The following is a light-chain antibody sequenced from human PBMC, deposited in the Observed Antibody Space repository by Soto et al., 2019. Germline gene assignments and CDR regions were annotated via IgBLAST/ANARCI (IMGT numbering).Light chain of an antibody. Sequence: DIQMTQSPPTLSASVGDRVSIACRASQSISSSLAWYQQKPGKAPKLLIYDASSLESGVPSRFSGSGSGTEFTLSINSLQPQDFATYYCQQYHRYSWTFGQGTKVDIK. CDR2: DAS. CDR1: QSISSS. J-gene: IGKJ1*01. CDR3: QQYHRYSWT. V-gene: IGKV1-5*01.